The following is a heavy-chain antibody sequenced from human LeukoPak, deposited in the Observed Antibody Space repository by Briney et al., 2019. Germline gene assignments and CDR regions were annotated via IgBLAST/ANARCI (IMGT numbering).Heavy chain of an antibody. D-gene: IGHD1-20*01. CDR2: ISSSSSTI. V-gene: IGHV3-48*01. Sequence: GGSLRLSCAASGFTFSSYSMNWVRQAPGKGLEWVSYISSSSSTIYYADSVKGRFTISRDNAKNSLYLQMNSLRAEDTAVYYCAREPDNWVSWFDPWGQGTLVTVSS. CDR1: GFTFSSYS. J-gene: IGHJ5*02. CDR3: AREPDNWVSWFDP.